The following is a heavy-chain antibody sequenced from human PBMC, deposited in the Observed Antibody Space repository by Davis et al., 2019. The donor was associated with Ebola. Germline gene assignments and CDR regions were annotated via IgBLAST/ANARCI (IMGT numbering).Heavy chain of an antibody. J-gene: IGHJ6*02. V-gene: IGHV4-59*01. CDR2: VYYSGST. CDR1: GGSISSYY. D-gene: IGHD3-10*01. CDR3: ARESFDSGSYYTGYYYYGMDV. Sequence: MPSETLSLTCTVPGGSISSYYWGWIRQPPGKGLEWIGYVYYSGSTNYNPSLKSRVTISVDTSKNQFSLKLSSVTAADTAVYYCARESFDSGSYYTGYYYYGMDVWGQGTTVTVSS.